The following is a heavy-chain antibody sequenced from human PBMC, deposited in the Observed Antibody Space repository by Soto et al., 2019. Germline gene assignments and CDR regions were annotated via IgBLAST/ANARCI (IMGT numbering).Heavy chain of an antibody. V-gene: IGHV4-59*01. CDR3: ARFPYPTYYYGSGSYLDY. J-gene: IGHJ4*02. D-gene: IGHD3-10*01. Sequence: PSETLSLTCTVSGGSISSYYWSWIRQPPGKGLEWIGYIYYSGSTNYNPSLKSRVTISVDTSKNQFSLKLSSVTAADTAVYYCARFPYPTYYYGSGSYLDYWGQGTLVTVSS. CDR2: IYYSGST. CDR1: GGSISSYY.